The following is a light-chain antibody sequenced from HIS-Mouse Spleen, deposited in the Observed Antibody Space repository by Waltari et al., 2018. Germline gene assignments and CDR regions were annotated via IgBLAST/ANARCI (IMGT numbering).Light chain of an antibody. CDR1: QSISSW. CDR2: KAS. J-gene: IGKJ1*01. CDR3: QQYNSYWT. V-gene: IGKV1-5*03. Sequence: DIQMTQSPSTLSSSVGDRVTITCRANQSISSWLAWYQKKPGKAPKLLIYKASSLESGVPSRFSGSGSGTEFTLTISSLQPDDFATYYCQQYNSYWTFGQGTKVEIK.